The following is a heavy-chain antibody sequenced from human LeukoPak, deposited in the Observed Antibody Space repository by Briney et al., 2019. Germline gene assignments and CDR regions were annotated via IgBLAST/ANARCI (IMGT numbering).Heavy chain of an antibody. CDR1: GGSISSSSYY. Sequence: LSLTCTVSGGSISSSSYYWGWIRQPPGKGLEWVSYISSSGSTIYYADSVKGRFTISRDNAKNSLYLQMNSLRAEDTAVYYCARGGYSGYDFAVSTDLFDYWGQGTLVTVSS. J-gene: IGHJ4*02. CDR2: ISSSGSTI. CDR3: ARGGYSGYDFAVSTDLFDY. D-gene: IGHD5-12*01. V-gene: IGHV3-11*04.